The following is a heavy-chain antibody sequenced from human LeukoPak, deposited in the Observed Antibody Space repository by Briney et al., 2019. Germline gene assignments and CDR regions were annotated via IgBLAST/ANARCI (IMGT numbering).Heavy chain of an antibody. D-gene: IGHD3-10*01. CDR1: GFTFSSYG. J-gene: IGHJ5*02. Sequence: PGGSLRLSCAASGFTFSSYGMHWVRQAPGKGLEWMAVISYDGSNKYYADSVKGRFTISRDNSKNTLYLQMNSLRAEDTAVYYCAKDADDYYGSGSHPSFDPWGQGTLVTVSS. CDR2: ISYDGSNK. CDR3: AKDADDYYGSGSHPSFDP. V-gene: IGHV3-30*18.